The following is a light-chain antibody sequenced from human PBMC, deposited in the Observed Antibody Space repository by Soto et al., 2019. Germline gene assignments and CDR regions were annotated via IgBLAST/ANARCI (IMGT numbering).Light chain of an antibody. CDR3: QQYNNWPPIT. CDR1: QSFSSS. Sequence: IVMTQSPATLSVSHGERATLSCRAGQSFSSSLAWYQQKPGQAPRLLIYGASTRATGIPARFSGSGSGTEFTLTISSLQSEDFAVYYCQQYNNWPPITFGQGTRLEIK. J-gene: IGKJ5*01. V-gene: IGKV3-15*01. CDR2: GAS.